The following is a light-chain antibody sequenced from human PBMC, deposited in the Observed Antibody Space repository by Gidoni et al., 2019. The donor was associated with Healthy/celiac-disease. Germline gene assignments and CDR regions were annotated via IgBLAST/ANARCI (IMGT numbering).Light chain of an antibody. V-gene: IGKV3-11*01. J-gene: IGKJ1*01. CDR1: QSFSSY. CDR3: QHRGT. Sequence: EIVLTQSPATLSLSPGERATLSCRATQSFSSYLAWYQHKPGQAPRLLIYYASNRATGIPARFSGSGSGTDFTLIIGTLEPEDFAVYYCQHRGTFGQGTKVEIK. CDR2: YAS.